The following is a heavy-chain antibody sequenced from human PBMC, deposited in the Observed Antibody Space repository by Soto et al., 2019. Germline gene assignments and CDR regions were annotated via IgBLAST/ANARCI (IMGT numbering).Heavy chain of an antibody. V-gene: IGHV4-39*07. CDR1: GGSISSSSYY. D-gene: IGHD3-22*01. CDR3: ARAYYDTSGYSLDP. Sequence: SETLSLTCTVSGGSISSSSYYWGWIRQPPGKGLEWIGSIYYSGSTYYNPSLKSRVTISVDTSKNQFSLRLSSVTAADTAVYYCARAYYDTSGYSLDPWGQGILVTVSS. CDR2: IYYSGST. J-gene: IGHJ5*02.